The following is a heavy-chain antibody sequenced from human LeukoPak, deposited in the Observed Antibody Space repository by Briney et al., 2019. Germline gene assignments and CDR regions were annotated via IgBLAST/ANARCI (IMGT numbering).Heavy chain of an antibody. Sequence: PGGSLRLSCAASGFIFKKYWMNWVRQVPGKGLECLANIKEDGSETYYADSVKGRFTISRDNPKNLLFLQINSLRVEDTAVYYCARETPRRGETRDGYRWDQGTVVTVSS. CDR3: ARETPRRGETRDGYR. J-gene: IGHJ4*02. CDR2: IKEDGSET. D-gene: IGHD5-24*01. V-gene: IGHV3-7*01. CDR1: GFIFKKYW.